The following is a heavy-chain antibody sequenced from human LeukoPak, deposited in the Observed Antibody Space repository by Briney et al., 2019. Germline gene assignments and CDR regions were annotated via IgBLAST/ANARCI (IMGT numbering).Heavy chain of an antibody. J-gene: IGHJ4*02. V-gene: IGHV1-69*13. CDR3: AREMGSLEY. CDR2: IIPMFNKT. Sequence: SVKVSCXVSGGTFSSYGFSWVRQAPGQGLEWMGGIIPMFNKTRYTQNFLGRVTMTADESTTTVYMDLNSLRSEDTAVYYCAREMGSLEYWGQGTLVTVSS. CDR1: GGTFSSYG. D-gene: IGHD3-10*01.